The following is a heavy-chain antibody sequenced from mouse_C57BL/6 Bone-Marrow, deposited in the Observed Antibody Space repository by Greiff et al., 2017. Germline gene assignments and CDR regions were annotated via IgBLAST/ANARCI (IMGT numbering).Heavy chain of an antibody. CDR2: INPSSGYT. CDR3: ARRKSYPSYAMDY. V-gene: IGHV1-7*01. CDR1: GYTFTSYW. Sequence: VQGVESGAELAKPGASVKLSCKASGYTFTSYWMHWVKQRPGQGLEWIGYINPSSGYTKYNQKFKDKATLTADKSSSTAYMQLSSLTYEDSAVYYGARRKSYPSYAMDYWGQGTSVTVSS. D-gene: IGHD1-3*01. J-gene: IGHJ4*01.